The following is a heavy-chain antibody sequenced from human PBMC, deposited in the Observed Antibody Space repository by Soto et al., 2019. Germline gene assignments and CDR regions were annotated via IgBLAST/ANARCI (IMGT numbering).Heavy chain of an antibody. Sequence: ASETLSLTCTVSGGSISSYYWSWIRQPPGKGLEWIGYIYYSGSTNYNPSLKSRVTISVDTSKNQFSLKMSSVTAADTAVYDCARLATRYYFDYWGQGTLVTVSS. CDR1: GGSISSYY. V-gene: IGHV4-59*01. D-gene: IGHD1-1*01. CDR2: IYYSGST. J-gene: IGHJ4*02. CDR3: ARLATRYYFDY.